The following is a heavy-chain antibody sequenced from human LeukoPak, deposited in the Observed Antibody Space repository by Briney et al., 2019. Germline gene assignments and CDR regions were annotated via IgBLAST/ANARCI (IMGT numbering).Heavy chain of an antibody. D-gene: IGHD6-13*01. J-gene: IGHJ4*02. CDR2: IRGDNGNA. Sequence: ASVKVSCKASGYTFSNYGISWVRQAPGQGLEWVGWIRGDNGNANYAQKLQGRVTMTTDTSTSTAYMELRSLRSDDTAVYYCARVAAAGTGTFDYWGQGTLVTVSS. V-gene: IGHV1-18*01. CDR1: GYTFSNYG. CDR3: ARVAAAGTGTFDY.